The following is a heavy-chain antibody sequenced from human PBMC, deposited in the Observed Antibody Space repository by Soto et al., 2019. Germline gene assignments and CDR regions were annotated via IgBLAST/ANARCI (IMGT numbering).Heavy chain of an antibody. D-gene: IGHD3-3*01. CDR2: INPNSGGT. CDR3: ARALAYDFWSGYDY. J-gene: IGHJ4*02. CDR1: GYTFTGYY. Sequence: GASVKVSCKASGYTFTGYYMHWVRQAPGQGLEWMGWINPNSGGTNYAQKFQGWVTMTRDTSISTAYMELSRLRSDDTAVYYCARALAYDFWSGYDYWGQGTLVTVSS. V-gene: IGHV1-2*04.